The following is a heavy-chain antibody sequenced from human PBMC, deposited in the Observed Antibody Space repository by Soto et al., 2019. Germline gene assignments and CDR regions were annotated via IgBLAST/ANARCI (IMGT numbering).Heavy chain of an antibody. D-gene: IGHD2-15*01. Sequence: ASVKVSCKASGFSFSDYFMHWVRQAPGQGLEWMGIINPSGDSRNYAQKFQGRVTITRDTSTSTVYMDLSSLRYEDTAVYYCARDNSQNYGTPAASSWSQHWGQGTPVNVSA. CDR3: ARDNSQNYGTPAASSWSQH. J-gene: IGHJ4*01. V-gene: IGHV1-46*01. CDR2: INPSGDSR. CDR1: GFSFSDYF.